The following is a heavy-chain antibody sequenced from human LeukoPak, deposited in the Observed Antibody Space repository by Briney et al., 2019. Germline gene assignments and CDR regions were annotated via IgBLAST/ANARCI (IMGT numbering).Heavy chain of an antibody. Sequence: ASVKVSCKASGYSFTSYGISWVRQAPGQGLTWMGWISAYNGNTNYAQKFQGRVTMTRNTSISTAYMELSSLRSEDTAVYYCARESRDYGDYGGDYWGQGTLVTVSS. V-gene: IGHV1-18*01. CDR2: ISAYNGNT. D-gene: IGHD4-17*01. J-gene: IGHJ4*02. CDR1: GYSFTSYG. CDR3: ARESRDYGDYGGDY.